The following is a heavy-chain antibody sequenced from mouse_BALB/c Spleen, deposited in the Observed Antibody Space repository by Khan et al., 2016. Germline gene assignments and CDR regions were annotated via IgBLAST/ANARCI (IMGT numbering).Heavy chain of an antibody. J-gene: IGHJ1*01. CDR1: GYTFTNYG. CDR3: ATKSITHWYFDV. V-gene: IGHV9-1*02. Sequence: QIQLVQSGPELKKPGETVKISCKASGYTFTNYGMHWVKQAPGKGLKWMGWINTNTGEPTYADDFRGRFAFSLETSSTTAYLQINSLKNEDMATYFCATKSITHWYFDVWGAGTTVTVSS. CDR2: INTNTGEP. D-gene: IGHD1-1*01.